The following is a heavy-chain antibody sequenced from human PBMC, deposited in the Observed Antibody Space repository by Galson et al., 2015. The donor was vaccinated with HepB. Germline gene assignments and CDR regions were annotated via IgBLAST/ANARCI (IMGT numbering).Heavy chain of an antibody. V-gene: IGHV4-34*01. CDR2: INHSGST. D-gene: IGHD3-3*01. CDR1: GGSISGYY. Sequence: ETLSLTCTVSGGSISGYYWSWIRQPPGKGLEWIGEINHSGSTNYNPSLKSRVTISVDTSKNQFSLKLSSVTAADTAVYYCARGPTRITIFGVVRGDYYYGMDVWGQGTTVTVSS. J-gene: IGHJ6*02. CDR3: ARGPTRITIFGVVRGDYYYGMDV.